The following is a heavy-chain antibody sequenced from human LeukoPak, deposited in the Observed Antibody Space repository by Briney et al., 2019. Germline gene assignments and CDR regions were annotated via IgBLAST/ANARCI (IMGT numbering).Heavy chain of an antibody. CDR2: ISSSSSYI. V-gene: IGHV3-21*01. J-gene: IGHJ4*02. Sequence: PGGSLRLSCAASGFTFSSYSMNWVRQAPGKGLEWVSSISSSSSYIYYADSVKGRFTISRDNAKNSLYLQMNSLRAEDTAVYYCARFRYSGYDSALLLDYWGQGTLVTVSS. CDR1: GFTFSSYS. CDR3: ARFRYSGYDSALLLDY. D-gene: IGHD5-12*01.